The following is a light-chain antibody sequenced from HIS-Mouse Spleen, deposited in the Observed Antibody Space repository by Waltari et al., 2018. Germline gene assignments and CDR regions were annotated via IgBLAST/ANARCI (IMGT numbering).Light chain of an antibody. CDR1: SSDVGGYNY. CDR3: CSSAGSYTVV. V-gene: IGLV2-11*01. J-gene: IGLJ2*01. Sequence: QSALTQPRSVSGSPGQSVTISCTGTSSDVGGYNYVSWYQQHTGKAPKLMIYDVSKRPSGVPDRFSGSKAGNTASLTISGLQAEDEADYYCCSSAGSYTVVFGGGTKLTVL. CDR2: DVS.